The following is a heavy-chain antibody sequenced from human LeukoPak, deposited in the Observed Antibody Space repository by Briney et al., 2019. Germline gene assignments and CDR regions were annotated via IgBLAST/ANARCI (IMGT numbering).Heavy chain of an antibody. CDR2: IYYSGST. Sequence: SETLSLTCTVSGDSVSSSNYYWAWIRQPPGKGLEWIGNIYYSGSTYYNPSLKSRLTISVDTSKDQFSLKLTSVTAADTAVYYCARLNKPGWFDPWGQGTLVTVSS. CDR3: ARLNKPGWFDP. V-gene: IGHV4-39*01. CDR1: GDSVSSSNYY. D-gene: IGHD1-14*01. J-gene: IGHJ5*02.